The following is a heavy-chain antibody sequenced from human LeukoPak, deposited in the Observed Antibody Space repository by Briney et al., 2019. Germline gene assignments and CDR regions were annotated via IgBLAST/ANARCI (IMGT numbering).Heavy chain of an antibody. J-gene: IGHJ4*02. Sequence: TSETLSLTCTVSGGSISSGNYYWSRIRQPAGKGLEWIGRIWADGAPTYRPSLKSRVTISVDTSKNQFSLRLSSVTAADTAVYYCARGRDSRGYQFMGFDSWGQGTLVTVSS. V-gene: IGHV4-61*02. CDR1: GGSISSGNYY. CDR3: ARGRDSRGYQFMGFDS. CDR2: IWADGAP. D-gene: IGHD3-22*01.